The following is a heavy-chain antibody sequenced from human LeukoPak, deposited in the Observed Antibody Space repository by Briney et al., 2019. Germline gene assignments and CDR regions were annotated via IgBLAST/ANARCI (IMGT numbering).Heavy chain of an antibody. J-gene: IGHJ4*02. V-gene: IGHV3-66*01. D-gene: IGHD6-19*01. CDR3: ARAASVAGTYALNH. CDR2: IYGGGST. Sequence: GGSLRLSCAVSGFTVSSNYMSWVRQAPGKGLEWVSVIYGGGSTYYADSVKGRFTISRGNSKNTLYLQMNSLRAEDTAVYYCARAASVAGTYALNHWGQGTLVTVSS. CDR1: GFTVSSNY.